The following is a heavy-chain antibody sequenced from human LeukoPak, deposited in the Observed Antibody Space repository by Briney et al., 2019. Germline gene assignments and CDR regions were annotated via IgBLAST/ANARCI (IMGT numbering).Heavy chain of an antibody. CDR3: ARGLHYYDSRGYYYVFDY. V-gene: IGHV6-1*01. D-gene: IGHD3-22*01. J-gene: IGHJ4*02. CDR1: GDSVSSNSAA. CDR2: TYYRSKWYN. Sequence: SQTLSLTCAISGDSVSSNSAAWNWIRQSPSRGLEWLGRTYYRSKWYNDYAVSVKSRITINPDTSKNQFSLQLNSVTPEDTAVYYCARGLHYYDSRGYYYVFDYWGQGTLVTVSS.